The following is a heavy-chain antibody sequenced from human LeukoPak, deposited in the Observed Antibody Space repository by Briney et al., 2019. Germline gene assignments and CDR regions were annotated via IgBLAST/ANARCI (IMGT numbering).Heavy chain of an antibody. CDR1: GFIFRDYS. Sequence: GGSLRLSCAASGFIFRDYSMNWVRQAPGKGLEWVSSISSTSNYIYYAGSVKGRFTISRDDAKNTLYLQMNSLRAEDTAVYYCARGPYGCSSTSCSTGAFDIWGQGTMVTVSS. CDR3: ARGPYGCSSTSCSTGAFDI. CDR2: ISSTSNYI. D-gene: IGHD2-2*01. J-gene: IGHJ3*02. V-gene: IGHV3-21*04.